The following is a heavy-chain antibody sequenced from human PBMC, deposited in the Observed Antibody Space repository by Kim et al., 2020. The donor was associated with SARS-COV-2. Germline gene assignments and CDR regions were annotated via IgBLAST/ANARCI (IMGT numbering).Heavy chain of an antibody. V-gene: IGHV4-38-2*02. CDR2: IYHSGST. Sequence: SETLSLTCTVSGYSISSGYYWGWIRQPPGKGLEWIGSIYHSGSTYYNPSLKSRVTISVDTSKNQFSLKLSSVTAADTAVYYCARDSQWLAPHDAFDIWGQGTMVTVSS. D-gene: IGHD6-19*01. CDR3: ARDSQWLAPHDAFDI. CDR1: GYSISSGYY. J-gene: IGHJ3*02.